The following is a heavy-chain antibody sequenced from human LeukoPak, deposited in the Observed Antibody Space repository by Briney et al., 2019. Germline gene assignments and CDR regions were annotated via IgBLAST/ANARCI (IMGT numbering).Heavy chain of an antibody. Sequence: GESLKISCKGSGYTLTSYWIGWVRQMPGKGLEWMGIIYPGDSDTRYSPSFQGQVTISADKSISTAYLQWSSLKASDTAMYYCARLVVPDEVSFDIWGQGTMVTVSS. CDR1: GYTLTSYW. D-gene: IGHD2-2*01. CDR3: ARLVVPDEVSFDI. CDR2: IYPGDSDT. J-gene: IGHJ3*02. V-gene: IGHV5-51*01.